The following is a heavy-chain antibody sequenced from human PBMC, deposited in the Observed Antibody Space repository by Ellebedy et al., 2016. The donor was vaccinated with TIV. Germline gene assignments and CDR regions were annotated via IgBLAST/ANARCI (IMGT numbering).Heavy chain of an antibody. J-gene: IGHJ6*02. V-gene: IGHV3-9*01. Sequence: PGGSLRLSCAASGFTFDDYTMHWVRQVPGKGLEWVSGISWNSGKIGYADSVKGRFTISRDNSQNTLYLQMNSLRAEDTAVYFCAKIVYTNRPGSYYYYGMDVWGQGTTVTVSS. D-gene: IGHD3-10*01. CDR1: GFTFDDYT. CDR2: ISWNSGKI. CDR3: AKIVYTNRPGSYYYYGMDV.